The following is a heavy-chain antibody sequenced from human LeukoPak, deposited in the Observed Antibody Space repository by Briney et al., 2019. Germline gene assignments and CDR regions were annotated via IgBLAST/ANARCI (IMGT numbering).Heavy chain of an antibody. CDR1: GYTFTSYY. Sequence: GASVKVSCKASGYTFTSYYMHWVRQAPGQGLEWMGLINPSGGGTSYAQKFQGRVTMTRDTSKNQFSLKLSSVTAADTAVYHCAREAMYSYGNNFDYWGQGTLVTVSS. V-gene: IGHV1-46*01. J-gene: IGHJ4*02. CDR3: AREAMYSYGNNFDY. CDR2: INPSGGGT. D-gene: IGHD5-18*01.